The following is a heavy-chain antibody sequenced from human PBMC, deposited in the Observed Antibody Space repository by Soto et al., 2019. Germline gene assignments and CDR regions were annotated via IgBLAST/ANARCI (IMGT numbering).Heavy chain of an antibody. CDR3: ARDILFENWFAP. Sequence: GASVKVSCKASGYTFTNNAMHWVRQAPAQRLEWMGWINTATGNTKYSRKFLGRISLTRDTSATTVYMELSRLTFTDTAVYYCARDILFENWFAPWGQGTLVTVSS. CDR1: GYTFTNNA. CDR2: INTATGNT. V-gene: IGHV1-3*04. J-gene: IGHJ5*02.